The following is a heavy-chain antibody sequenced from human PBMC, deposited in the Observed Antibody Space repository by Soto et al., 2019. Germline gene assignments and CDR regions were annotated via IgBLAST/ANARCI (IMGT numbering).Heavy chain of an antibody. CDR2: ISYDGGNR. V-gene: IGHV3-30*03. J-gene: IGHJ4*02. Sequence: QVRLVESGGGVVQPGRSLRLSCAASGFTFTSFGIHWVRQAPGKGLEWVAVISYDGGNRYYADFVMGRFTISRDNSKKTLYLQMNSLRPEDTAVYYCARDYRRFDFWGQGTLVTVSS. CDR1: GFTFTSFG. CDR3: ARDYRRFDF.